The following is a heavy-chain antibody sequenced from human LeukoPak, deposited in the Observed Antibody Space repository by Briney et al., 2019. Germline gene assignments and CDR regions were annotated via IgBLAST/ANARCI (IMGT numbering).Heavy chain of an antibody. Sequence: SETLSLTCTVSGGSISSYYWSWIRQPAGKGLEWIGRIYTSGSTNYNPSLKSRVTMSVDTSKNQFSLKLSSVTAADTAGYYCARDSVVVVPAARVGYYYYGMDVWGQGTTVTVSS. J-gene: IGHJ6*02. CDR3: ARDSVVVVPAARVGYYYYGMDV. V-gene: IGHV4-4*07. CDR1: GGSISSYY. CDR2: IYTSGST. D-gene: IGHD2-2*01.